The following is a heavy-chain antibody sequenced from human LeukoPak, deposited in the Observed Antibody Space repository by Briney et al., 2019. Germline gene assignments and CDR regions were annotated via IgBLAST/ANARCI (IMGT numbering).Heavy chain of an antibody. D-gene: IGHD2-2*02. CDR2: ISSSSSYI. CDR1: GFTFSSYS. V-gene: IGHV3-21*04. J-gene: IGHJ6*02. CDR3: ARSILYCSSTSCYTEYYYGMDV. Sequence: GGSLRLSCAASGFTFSSYSMNWVRQAPGKGLEWVSSISSSSSYIYYADSVKGRFTISRDNAKNSLYLQMNSLRAEDTALYHCARSILYCSSTSCYTEYYYGMDVWGQGTTVTVS.